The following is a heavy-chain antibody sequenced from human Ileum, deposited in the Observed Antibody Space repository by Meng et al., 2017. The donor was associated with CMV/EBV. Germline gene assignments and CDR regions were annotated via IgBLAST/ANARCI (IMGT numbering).Heavy chain of an antibody. CDR2: LYSGGNT. J-gene: IGHJ2*01. CDR3: ARDVFSTTSCYTKRYFDL. V-gene: IGHV3-53*01. CDR1: GFTVSSPY. D-gene: IGHD2-2*02. Sequence: GGFLRSSCAAPGFTVSSPYMNWVRQAPGKGLEWVSVLYSGGNTYYADSVKGRFTISRDNSKNTLYLQMNNLRAEDTAVYYCARDVFSTTSCYTKRYFDLWGRGTLVTVSS.